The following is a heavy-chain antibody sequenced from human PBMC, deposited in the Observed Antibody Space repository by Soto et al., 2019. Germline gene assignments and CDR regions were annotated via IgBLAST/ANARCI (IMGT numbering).Heavy chain of an antibody. CDR3: ARDPVTAD. CDR1: GFTLNNYY. V-gene: IGHV3-7*01. Sequence: EVYLVESGGGLVQPGGSLRLSCAASGFTLNNYYLSWVRQAPGKGLEWVGNIKGDGSDPHYVDSVKGRFTISRDNAENSIYLQMNSLKAEDTAMYYCARDPVTADWGQGTLVTVSS. J-gene: IGHJ4*02. CDR2: IKGDGSDP.